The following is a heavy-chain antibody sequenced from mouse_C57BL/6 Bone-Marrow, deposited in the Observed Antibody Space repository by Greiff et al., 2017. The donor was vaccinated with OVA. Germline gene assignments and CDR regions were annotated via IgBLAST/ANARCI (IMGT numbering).Heavy chain of an antibody. CDR2: IYPGSVYT. D-gene: IGHD2-5*01. CDR1: GYNFTIYY. V-gene: IGHV1-66*01. CDR3: ARSNYGGLAMDY. J-gene: IGHJ4*01. Sequence: VQLQQSGPELVKPGASVKISCKASGYNFTIYYIHWVKQRPGQGLEWIGWIYPGSVYTKDNEKFKGKATLTADTSSSTAYMQRSSRTSEDSAVYYCARSNYGGLAMDYWGQGTSVTVSS.